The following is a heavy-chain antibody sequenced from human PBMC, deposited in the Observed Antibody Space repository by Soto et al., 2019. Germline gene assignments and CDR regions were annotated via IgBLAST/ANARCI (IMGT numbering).Heavy chain of an antibody. CDR3: AGSYKYGSCTFDAFDF. CDR1: GGTFSSYA. V-gene: IGHV1-69*01. J-gene: IGHJ3*01. CDR2: IIPIFGTT. Sequence: QVQLVQSGTEVKKPGSSVKVSCKASGGTFSSYAISWVRQAPGQGLEWMGGIIPIFGTTNYAQRFQGRVSITADESTRTTSIELSSLRSLDTAVCYCAGSYKYGSCTFDAFDFWGPGTLVTVSS. D-gene: IGHD2-8*02.